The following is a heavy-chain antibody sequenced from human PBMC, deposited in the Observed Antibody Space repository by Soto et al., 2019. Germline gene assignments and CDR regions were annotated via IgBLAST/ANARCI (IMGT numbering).Heavy chain of an antibody. J-gene: IGHJ3*02. V-gene: IGHV4-38-2*01. CDR2: IYHSGST. Sequence: SETLSLTCAVSGYSISSGYYCGCIRQPPGKGLEWIGSIYHSGSTYYNPSLKSRVTISVDTSKNQFSLKLSSVTAADTAVYYCARIMYYYDSSGYYSVHDAFDIWGQGTMVTVSS. CDR3: ARIMYYYDSSGYYSVHDAFDI. D-gene: IGHD3-22*01. CDR1: GYSISSGYY.